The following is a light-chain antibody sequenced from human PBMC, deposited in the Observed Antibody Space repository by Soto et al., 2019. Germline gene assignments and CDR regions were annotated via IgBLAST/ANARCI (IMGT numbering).Light chain of an antibody. J-gene: IGKJ1*01. CDR3: QRYGRSPTWT. CDR1: QNLISDY. Sequence: EIVLTQSPGTLSLSPGERATLSCRASQNLISDYLAWYQQKPGQPPRLLIYGASLRATGIPDRFSGSGSGTDFTLNISTVEPEDSAVYYCQRYGRSPTWTFGQGTKADIK. CDR2: GAS. V-gene: IGKV3-20*01.